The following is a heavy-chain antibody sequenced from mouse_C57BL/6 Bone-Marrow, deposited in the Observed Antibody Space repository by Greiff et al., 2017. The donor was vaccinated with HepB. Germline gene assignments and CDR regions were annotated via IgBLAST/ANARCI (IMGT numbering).Heavy chain of an antibody. V-gene: IGHV14-4*01. CDR3: TTQSTTDWYFDV. J-gene: IGHJ1*03. CDR1: GFNIKDDY. D-gene: IGHD1-1*01. Sequence: EVQLKESGAELVRPGASVKLSCTASGFNIKDDYMHWVKQRPEQGLEWIGWIDPENGDTEYASKFQGKATITADTSSNTAYLQLSSLTSEDTAVYYCTTQSTTDWYFDVWGTGTTVTVSS. CDR2: IDPENGDT.